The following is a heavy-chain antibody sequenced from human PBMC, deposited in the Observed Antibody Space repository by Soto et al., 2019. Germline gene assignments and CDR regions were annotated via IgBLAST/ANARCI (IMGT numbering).Heavy chain of an antibody. J-gene: IGHJ4*02. D-gene: IGHD6-13*01. V-gene: IGHV4-4*02. Sequence: QVQLQESGPGLVKPSGTLSLTCVVSGGSISSSNWWSWVRQPPGKGPEWIGEIYHSGTTNYSPSLKSRVIISADMSKNHFSLTLTSVTAADTAVYYCVFPATADFDYWGQGTPVTVSS. CDR2: IYHSGTT. CDR1: GGSISSSNW. CDR3: VFPATADFDY.